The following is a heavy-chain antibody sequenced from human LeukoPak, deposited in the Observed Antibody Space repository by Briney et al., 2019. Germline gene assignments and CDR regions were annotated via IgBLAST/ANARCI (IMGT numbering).Heavy chain of an antibody. CDR3: TRDLYSMYAK. Sequence: GGSLRLSCLASGFTFNTYAMNWVHQAPGGGLEWVAALSGDRSHIYHADSVMGRFTISRDNVKNSLYLQMNSLRADDTAVYYCTRDLYSMYAKWGQGTLVTVSS. J-gene: IGHJ4*02. CDR2: LSGDRSHI. CDR1: GFTFNTYA. V-gene: IGHV3-21*04. D-gene: IGHD2-8*01.